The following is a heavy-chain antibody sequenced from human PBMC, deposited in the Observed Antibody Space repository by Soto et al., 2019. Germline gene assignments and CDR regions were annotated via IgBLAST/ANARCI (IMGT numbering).Heavy chain of an antibody. CDR2: IDNAGTDS. Sequence: VQLVESGGGLVQPGGSLRLSCAASGFTLSGRSMHWVRQAPGKGLVWVSGIDNAGTDSTYADSVKGRFTSSRDNAKNMLYLQMNSLRGEDTAVYYCARGWFGPDVWGKGTTVTVSS. CDR3: ARGWFGPDV. V-gene: IGHV3-74*01. CDR1: GFTLSGRS. J-gene: IGHJ6*04. D-gene: IGHD3-10*01.